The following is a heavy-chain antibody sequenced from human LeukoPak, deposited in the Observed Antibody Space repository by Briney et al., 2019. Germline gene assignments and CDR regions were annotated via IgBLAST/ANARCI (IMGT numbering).Heavy chain of an antibody. CDR2: INPSGGST. V-gene: IGHV1-46*01. Sequence: ASVKVSCKASGYTFTSYYMHWVRQAPGQGLEWMGIINPSGGSTSYVQKFQGRVTMTRDTSTSTVYMELSSLRSEDTAVYYCARDGALYHGSGSPPDPYFDYWGQGTLVTVSS. CDR3: ARDGALYHGSGSPPDPYFDY. J-gene: IGHJ4*02. D-gene: IGHD3-10*01. CDR1: GYTFTSYY.